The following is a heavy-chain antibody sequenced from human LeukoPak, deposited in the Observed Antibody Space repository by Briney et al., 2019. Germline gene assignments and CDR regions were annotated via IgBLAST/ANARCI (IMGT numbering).Heavy chain of an antibody. V-gene: IGHV4-34*01. D-gene: IGHD6-19*01. CDR2: INHSGST. CDR1: GGSFSGYY. Sequence: TSETLSLTCAVYGGSFSGYYWSWIRQPPGKGLEWIGEINHSGSTNYNPSLKSRVTISVDTSKNQFSLKLISVTAADTAVYYCARGPAVAPFSDFDYWGQGTLVTVSS. J-gene: IGHJ4*02. CDR3: ARGPAVAPFSDFDY.